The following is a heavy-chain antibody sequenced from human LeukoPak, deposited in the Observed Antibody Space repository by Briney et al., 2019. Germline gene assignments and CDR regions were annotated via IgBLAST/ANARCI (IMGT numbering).Heavy chain of an antibody. J-gene: IGHJ3*02. Sequence: KTSETLSLTCAVPGGSISSSNWWSWVRQPPGKGLEWIGEIYHSGSTNYNPSLKSRVTISVDKSKNQFSLKLSSVTAADTAVYYCARSIIVVVAAGALDIWGQGTMVTVSS. V-gene: IGHV4-4*02. CDR1: GGSISSSNW. CDR3: ARSIIVVVAAGALDI. CDR2: IYHSGST. D-gene: IGHD2-21*02.